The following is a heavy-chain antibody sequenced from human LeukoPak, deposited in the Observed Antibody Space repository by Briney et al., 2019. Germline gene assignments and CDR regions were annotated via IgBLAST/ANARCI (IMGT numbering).Heavy chain of an antibody. CDR1: GGSISSSGYY. Sequence: PSETLSLTCTASGGSISSSGYYWGWIRQPPGKGLEWIASINYSGTTYYNPSLKSRVTISEDRSKNQFSLKLSSVTDADTAVYYCARIRDGRWVLEYWGQGTLVTVSS. V-gene: IGHV4-39*01. CDR2: INYSGTT. D-gene: IGHD1-1*01. J-gene: IGHJ4*02. CDR3: ARIRDGRWVLEY.